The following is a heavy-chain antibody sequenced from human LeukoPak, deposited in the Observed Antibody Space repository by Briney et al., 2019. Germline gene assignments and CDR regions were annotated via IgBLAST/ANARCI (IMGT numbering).Heavy chain of an antibody. D-gene: IGHD6-13*01. CDR1: GYTFTGYY. Sequence: VSVKVSCKASGYTFTGYYMHWVRQAPGQGLEWMGWINPNSGGTNYAQKFQGRVTMTRDTSISTAYMELSSLRSEDTAVYYCARDRGSSSSRANWFDPWGQGTLVTVSS. J-gene: IGHJ5*02. CDR2: INPNSGGT. CDR3: ARDRGSSSSRANWFDP. V-gene: IGHV1-2*02.